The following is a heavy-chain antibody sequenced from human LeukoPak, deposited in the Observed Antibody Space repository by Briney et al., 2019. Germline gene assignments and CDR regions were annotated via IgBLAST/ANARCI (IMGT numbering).Heavy chain of an antibody. CDR3: ARDRVGSCWPRPWYFEF. J-gene: IGHJ4*02. CDR2: IDPNTGAT. CDR1: GYTFTGYT. V-gene: IGHV1-2*02. Sequence: ASLKVSCKPSGYTFTGYTLHWVRQAPGQGLEWMAWIDPNTGATLYAEKFQGMVPLSRDTSVHTASMDIRSVRRHDTAVYYCARDRVGSCWPRPWYFEFWGQGTLITVSS. D-gene: IGHD6-19*01.